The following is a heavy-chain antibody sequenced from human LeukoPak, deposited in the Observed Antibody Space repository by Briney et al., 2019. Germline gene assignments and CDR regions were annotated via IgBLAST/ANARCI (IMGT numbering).Heavy chain of an antibody. V-gene: IGHV4-59*01. CDR3: ARDGRAGSLFAY. D-gene: IGHD6-19*01. CDR1: SGSISGYY. CDR2: ISYSGST. Sequence: PSETLSLTCTVSSGSISGYYWSWIRQPPGKGLEWVGYISYSGSTNYNPSLKSRVTISVDTSKNQFSLKLGSVTAADTAIYYCARDGRAGSLFAYWGQGTLVTVSS. J-gene: IGHJ4*02.